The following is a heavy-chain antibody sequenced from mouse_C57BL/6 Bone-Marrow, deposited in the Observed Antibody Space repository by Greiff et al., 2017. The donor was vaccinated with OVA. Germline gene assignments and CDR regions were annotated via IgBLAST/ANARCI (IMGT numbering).Heavy chain of an antibody. CDR3: ARAYYGSSPWFAY. D-gene: IGHD1-1*01. V-gene: IGHV5-4*03. J-gene: IGHJ3*01. CDR2: ISDGGSYT. Sequence: DVKLVESGGGLVKPGGSLKLSCAASGFTFSSYAMSWVRQTPEKRLEWVATISDGGSYTYYPDNVKGRFTISRDNAKNNLYLQMSHLKSEDTAMYYCARAYYGSSPWFAYWGQGTLVTVSA. CDR1: GFTFSSYA.